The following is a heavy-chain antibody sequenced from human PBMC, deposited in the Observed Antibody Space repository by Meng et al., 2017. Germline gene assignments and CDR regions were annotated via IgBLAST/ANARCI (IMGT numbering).Heavy chain of an antibody. CDR2: INHSGST. D-gene: IGHD2-15*01. CDR1: GGSFSGYY. CDR3: ARGVRLPDY. Sequence: QGQLHKWGAELLKPAETLSLPCAVYGGSFSGYYWSWIRQPPGKGLEWIGEINHSGSTNYNPSLKSRVTISVDTSKNQFSLKLSSVTAADTAVYYCARGVRLPDYWGQGTLVTVSS. J-gene: IGHJ4*02. V-gene: IGHV4-34*01.